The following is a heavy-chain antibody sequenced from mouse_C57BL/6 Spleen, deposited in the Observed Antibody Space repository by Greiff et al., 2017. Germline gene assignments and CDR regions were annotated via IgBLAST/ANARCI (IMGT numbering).Heavy chain of an antibody. D-gene: IGHD4-1*01. J-gene: IGHJ3*01. V-gene: IGHV5-9-1*02. CDR1: GFTFSSYA. CDR2: ISSGGDYI. Sequence: EVKLMESGEGLVKPGGSLKLSCAASGFTFSSYAMSWVRQTPEKRPEWVAYISSGGDYIYYADTVKGRFTISRDNARNTLYLQMNSMKSEDTAMYYCTIDEVLGRPWFAYWGQGTLVTVSA. CDR3: TIDEVLGRPWFAY.